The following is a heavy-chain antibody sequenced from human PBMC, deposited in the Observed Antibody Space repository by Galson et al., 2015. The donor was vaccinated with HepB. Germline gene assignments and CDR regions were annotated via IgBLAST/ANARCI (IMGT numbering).Heavy chain of an antibody. J-gene: IGHJ4*02. CDR3: ARDQLPRNYYDSSGYQNSV. D-gene: IGHD3-22*01. Sequence: SLRLSCAASGFTFSSYSMNWVRQAPGKGLEWVSSISSSSSYIYYADSVKGRFTISRDNAKNSLYLQMNSLRAEDTAVYYCARDQLPRNYYDSSGYQNSVWGQGTLVTVSS. CDR2: ISSSSSYI. CDR1: GFTFSSYS. V-gene: IGHV3-21*01.